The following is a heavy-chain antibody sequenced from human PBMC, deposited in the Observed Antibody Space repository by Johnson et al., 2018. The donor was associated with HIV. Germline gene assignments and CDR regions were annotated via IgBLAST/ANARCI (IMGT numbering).Heavy chain of an antibody. CDR1: GFTFSSYD. Sequence: VQLVESGGGVVQPGRSLRLSCAASGFTFSSYDMHWVRQTTGKGLEWVSSIATTGDRYYPGSVKGRFTIYRENAKTSVFLQMNGLGAGDTAVYSCARSNWNYPLDAVDIWGQGAMVTVSS. J-gene: IGHJ3*02. V-gene: IGHV3-13*01. CDR3: ARSNWNYPLDAVDI. D-gene: IGHD1-7*01. CDR2: IATTGDR.